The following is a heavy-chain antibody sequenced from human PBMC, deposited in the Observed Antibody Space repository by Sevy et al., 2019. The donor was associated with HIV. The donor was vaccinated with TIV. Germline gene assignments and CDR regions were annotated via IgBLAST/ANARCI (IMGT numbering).Heavy chain of an antibody. CDR2: LKSKADGGTV. D-gene: IGHD1-26*01. J-gene: IGHJ4*02. Sequence: GGSLRLSCTTSGFTFGDYAMNWVRQAPGKGLEWVAFLKSKADGGTVDHAASVKCRFTSSKDESKSIAYLKMNDLTTEDCGVYYCTRGSGLQSIFDVWGQGALVTVSS. CDR1: GFTFGDYA. V-gene: IGHV3-49*04. CDR3: TRGSGLQSIFDV.